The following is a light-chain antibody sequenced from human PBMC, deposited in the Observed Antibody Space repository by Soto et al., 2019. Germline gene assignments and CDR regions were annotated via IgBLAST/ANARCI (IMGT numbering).Light chain of an antibody. Sequence: QSVLTQPPSVSAAPGQKVTISCSGSSSNIGNNYVSWYQQLPGTAPKLLIYDINKRPSGIPDRFSGSKSGTSATLVITGLQTGDEADYYCGTWDSSLSAGVFGTGTKVTV. J-gene: IGLJ1*01. CDR2: DIN. CDR3: GTWDSSLSAGV. CDR1: SSNIGNNY. V-gene: IGLV1-51*01.